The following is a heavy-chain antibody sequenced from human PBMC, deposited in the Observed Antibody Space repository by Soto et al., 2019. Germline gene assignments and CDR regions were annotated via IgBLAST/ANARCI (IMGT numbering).Heavy chain of an antibody. Sequence: QVQLVQSGAEVREPGASVKVSCKASGYSFTSLDINWVRQTTGQGLEWMGWMQPSSGRTGYAQKFQGRVNMTRDTSINTAYMELSSLTSDGTAFYYCARGVTAGVDYWGQGTLVTGSS. CDR2: MQPSSGRT. J-gene: IGHJ4*02. D-gene: IGHD1-26*01. CDR1: GYSFTSLD. CDR3: ARGVTAGVDY. V-gene: IGHV1-8*01.